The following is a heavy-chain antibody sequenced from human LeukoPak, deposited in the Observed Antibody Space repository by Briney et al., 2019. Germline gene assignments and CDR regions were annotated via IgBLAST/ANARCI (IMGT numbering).Heavy chain of an antibody. V-gene: IGHV3-30*18. J-gene: IGHJ4*02. Sequence: HPGGSLRLSCAASGFTFSSYGMHWVRPAPGKGLEWVAVISYDGNDKYNEDSVKGRFTSSRDNSKNSVYLQMNSLRAEDTAVYYCAKDGAWLRFDDWGQGILVTVSS. CDR2: ISYDGNDK. CDR1: GFTFSSYG. CDR3: AKDGAWLRFDD. D-gene: IGHD5-12*01.